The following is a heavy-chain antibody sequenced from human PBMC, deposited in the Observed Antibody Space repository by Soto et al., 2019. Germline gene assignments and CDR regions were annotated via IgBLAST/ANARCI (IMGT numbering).Heavy chain of an antibody. CDR3: AIMMRDYDFWSGSLEYFDY. CDR1: GFTFSSYA. CDR2: ISGSGGST. Sequence: PGGSLRLSCAASGFTFSSYAMSWVRQAPGKGLERDSAISGSGGSTYYAESMKGRFTISRDNSKNTLYLQMNSLRVEDTAVYYCAIMMRDYDFWSGSLEYFDYWGQGTLVTVSS. V-gene: IGHV3-23*01. J-gene: IGHJ4*02. D-gene: IGHD3-3*01.